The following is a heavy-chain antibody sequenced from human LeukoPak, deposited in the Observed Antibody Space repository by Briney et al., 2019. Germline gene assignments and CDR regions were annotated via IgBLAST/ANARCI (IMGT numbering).Heavy chain of an antibody. J-gene: IGHJ4*02. CDR3: AKDFVVVPGNVNYFDY. CDR2: ISGSGDNT. V-gene: IGHV3-23*01. CDR1: GFTFSNYA. Sequence: QPGGSLRLSCAASGFTFSNYAMSWVRQAPGKGLEWVSAISGSGDNTYYADSVKGRFTVSGDNSKNTLYVQMKSLRAEDTAVYYCAKDFVVVPGNVNYFDYWGQGTLVTVSS. D-gene: IGHD2-21*02.